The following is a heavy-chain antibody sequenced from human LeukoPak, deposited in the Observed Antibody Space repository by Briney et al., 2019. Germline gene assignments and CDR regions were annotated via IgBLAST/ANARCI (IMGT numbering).Heavy chain of an antibody. Sequence: GGSLRLSCAASGFTFSSYWMHWVRQAPGKGLVWVSRINSDGSSTSYADSVKGRFTISRDNAKNTLYLQMNSLRAEDTAVYFCARERAGRGNWYFDLWGRGTLVTVSS. CDR3: ARERAGRGNWYFDL. CDR1: GFTFSSYW. J-gene: IGHJ2*01. V-gene: IGHV3-74*01. CDR2: INSDGSST. D-gene: IGHD1-1*01.